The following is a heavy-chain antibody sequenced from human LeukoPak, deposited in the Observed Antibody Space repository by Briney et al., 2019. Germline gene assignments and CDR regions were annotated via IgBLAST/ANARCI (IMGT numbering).Heavy chain of an antibody. J-gene: IGHJ4*02. CDR3: ARGTAMSFLYYFDY. CDR2: ISAYNGNT. V-gene: IGHV1-18*04. D-gene: IGHD5-18*01. Sequence: GASVKVSCKASGCTFTSYGISWVRQAPGQGLEWMGWISAYNGNTNYAQKLQGRVTMTTDTSTSTAYMELRSLRSDDTAVYYCARGTAMSFLYYFDYWGQGTLVTVSS. CDR1: GCTFTSYG.